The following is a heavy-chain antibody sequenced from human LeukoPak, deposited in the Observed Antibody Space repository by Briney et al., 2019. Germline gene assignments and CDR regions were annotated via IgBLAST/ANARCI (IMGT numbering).Heavy chain of an antibody. CDR2: LYHPDST. Sequence: SETLSLTCAVSGYPINNAYYWLWIRQPPGKGLEWIGSLYHPDSTYYNPSLKSRVTMSVDTSRNQFSLKLSFVTAADTAVYNCARQYDSYFYYYLDLWGTGTTVTVSS. J-gene: IGHJ6*03. V-gene: IGHV4-38-2*01. CDR3: ARQYDSYFYYYLDL. D-gene: IGHD2-2*01. CDR1: GYPINNAYY.